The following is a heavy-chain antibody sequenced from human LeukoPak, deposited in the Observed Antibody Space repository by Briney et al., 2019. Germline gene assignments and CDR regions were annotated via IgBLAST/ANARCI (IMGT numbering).Heavy chain of an antibody. CDR1: GFTFSSYA. V-gene: IGHV3-30-3*01. J-gene: IGHJ4*02. CDR2: TSYDGSNK. Sequence: GGSLRLSCAASGFTFSSYAMHWVRQAPGKGLDWVASTSYDGSNKYYADSVKGRFTISRDNSKNTLYLQMNSLRAEDTAVYYCARDEALRIVVPAAFDYWGQGTLVTVSS. CDR3: ARDEALRIVVPAAFDY. D-gene: IGHD2-2*01.